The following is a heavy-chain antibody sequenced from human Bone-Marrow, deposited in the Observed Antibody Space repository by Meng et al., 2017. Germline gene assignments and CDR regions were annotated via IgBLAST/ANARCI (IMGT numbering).Heavy chain of an antibody. CDR1: GFTFSSYA. Sequence: GESLKISYAASGFTFSSYAMSWVRQAPGKGLEWVSAISGSGGSTYYADSVKGRFTISRDNSKNTLYLQMNSLRAEDTAVYYCAKLGSIAAPLFDYWGQGTLVTVSS. J-gene: IGHJ4*02. V-gene: IGHV3-23*01. D-gene: IGHD6-6*01. CDR3: AKLGSIAAPLFDY. CDR2: ISGSGGST.